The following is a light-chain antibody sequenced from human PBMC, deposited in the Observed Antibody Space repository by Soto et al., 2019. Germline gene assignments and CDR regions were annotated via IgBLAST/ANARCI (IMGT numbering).Light chain of an antibody. V-gene: IGKV3-15*01. J-gene: IGKJ1*01. CDR1: QSISDT. CDR3: QQYGSSPWT. CDR2: GAS. Sequence: ETVMTQSPATLSVSPGGRATLSCRASQSISDTLAWYQQKPGQAPRLLIHGASTRATGFPARFSGSGSGTDFTLTISSLQSEDFAVYYCQQYGSSPWTFGRGTKVDI.